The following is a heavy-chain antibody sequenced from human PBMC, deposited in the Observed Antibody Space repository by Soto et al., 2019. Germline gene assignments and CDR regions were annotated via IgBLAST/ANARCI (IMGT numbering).Heavy chain of an antibody. CDR3: ARDTRAIGRYSYGSPFDY. D-gene: IGHD5-18*01. V-gene: IGHV3-48*02. Sequence: PGGSLRLSCAASGFTFSSYSMNWVRQAPGKGLEWVSYISSSSSTIYYADSVKGRFTISRDNAKNSLYLQMNSLRDEDTAVYYCARDTRAIGRYSYGSPFDYWGQGTLVTVSS. CDR2: ISSSSSTI. CDR1: GFTFSSYS. J-gene: IGHJ4*02.